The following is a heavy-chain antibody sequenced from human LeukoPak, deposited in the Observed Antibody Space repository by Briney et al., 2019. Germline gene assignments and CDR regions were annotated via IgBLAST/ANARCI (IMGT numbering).Heavy chain of an antibody. D-gene: IGHD5-18*01. CDR1: GGSISSYY. CDR3: AGTKTGYSYGYRSDY. CDR2: IYYSGST. Sequence: SETLSLTCTVSGGSISSYYWSWIRQPPGKGLEWIGYIYYSGSTNYNPSLKGRVTISVDTSKNQFSLKLSSVTAADTAVYYCAGTKTGYSYGYRSDYWGQGTLATVSS. J-gene: IGHJ4*02. V-gene: IGHV4-59*01.